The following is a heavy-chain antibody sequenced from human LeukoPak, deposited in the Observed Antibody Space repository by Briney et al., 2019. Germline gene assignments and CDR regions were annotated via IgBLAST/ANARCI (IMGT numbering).Heavy chain of an antibody. Sequence: GGSLRLSCKSSGFAFSNFGIHWVRQAPGKGLEWVAFIRYDGSDKYYVDSVKGRFTISRDNSKDTLFLQMNSLRSEDTAVYYCARGLRAAAGKYYFDYWGQGTLVTVSS. D-gene: IGHD6-13*01. CDR1: GFAFSNFG. J-gene: IGHJ4*02. CDR2: IRYDGSDK. V-gene: IGHV3-30*02. CDR3: ARGLRAAAGKYYFDY.